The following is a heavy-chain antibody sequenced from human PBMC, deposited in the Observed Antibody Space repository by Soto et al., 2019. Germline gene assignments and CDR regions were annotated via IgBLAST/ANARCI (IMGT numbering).Heavy chain of an antibody. J-gene: IGHJ4*02. CDR2: ISDSGGST. CDR1: GLTFKSYA. V-gene: IGHV3-23*01. CDR3: VKRDLAY. Sequence: PGGSLRLSCAVSGLTFKSYAMSWVRQAPGKGLEWVSTISDSGGSTSYADSVKGRLTISRDNSMNTLYLQMDSLRVEDTAVYYCVKRDLAYWGQGTLLTVSS.